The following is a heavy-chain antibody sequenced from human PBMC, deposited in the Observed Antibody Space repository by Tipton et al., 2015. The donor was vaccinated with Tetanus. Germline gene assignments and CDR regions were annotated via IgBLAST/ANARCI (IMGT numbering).Heavy chain of an antibody. J-gene: IGHJ5*02. V-gene: IGHV5-51*01. Sequence: QSGPEVKKPGESLKISCHCSGYTFATYWIAWVRQMPGKGLEWMGIVYPGDSDATYSPSFQGQVTISADKSISTAYLQWRSLKASDTAIYFCASLPKHYSASGSTWGQGTLVTVSS. CDR2: VYPGDSDA. D-gene: IGHD3-10*01. CDR1: GYTFATYW. CDR3: ASLPKHYSASGST.